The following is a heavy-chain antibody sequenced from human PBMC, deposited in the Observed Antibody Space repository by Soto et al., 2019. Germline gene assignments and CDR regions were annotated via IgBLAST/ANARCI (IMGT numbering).Heavy chain of an antibody. D-gene: IGHD1-1*01. V-gene: IGHV4-31*03. Sequence: QVQLQESGPGLVKPSQTLSLTCTVSGGSISSGGTGSYWTWIRQLPGKGLEWIGYIYYTGNTYYNXSXKXXPAISIDTSENQSSRKLTSVTAADTAVYFCASGHDAYKVRYWGQGTLVTVSS. CDR3: ASGHDAYKVRY. J-gene: IGHJ4*02. CDR1: GGSISSGGTGSY. CDR2: IYYTGNT.